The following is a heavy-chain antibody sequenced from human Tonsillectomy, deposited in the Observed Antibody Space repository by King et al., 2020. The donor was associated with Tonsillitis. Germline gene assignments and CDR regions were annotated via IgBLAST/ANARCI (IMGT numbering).Heavy chain of an antibody. CDR1: GFTFSIYA. J-gene: IGHJ6*02. CDR2: ISGSGGST. V-gene: IGHV3-23*04. D-gene: IGHD3-10*01. CDR3: AKGVRSESYYYYGMDV. Sequence: VQLVESGGGLVQPGGSLRLSCAASGFTFSIYAMSWVRQAPGKGREWVSAISGSGGSTYYADSVKGRFTISRDNSKNTLYLQMNSLRAEDTAVYYCAKGVRSESYYYYGMDVWGQGTTVTVSS.